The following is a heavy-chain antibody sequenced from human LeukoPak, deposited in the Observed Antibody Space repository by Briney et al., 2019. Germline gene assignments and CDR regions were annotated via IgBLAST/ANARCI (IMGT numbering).Heavy chain of an antibody. CDR1: GYTFTSYD. CDR2: TNPNSGNT. CDR3: ARDLTDYGDDVNWFDP. D-gene: IGHD4-17*01. J-gene: IGHJ5*02. Sequence: ASVKVSCKASGYTFTSYDINWVRQATGQGLEWMGWTNPNSGNTGYAQKFQGRVTMTRNTSISTAYMELRSLRSDDTAVYYCARDLTDYGDDVNWFDPWGQGTLVTVSS. V-gene: IGHV1-8*01.